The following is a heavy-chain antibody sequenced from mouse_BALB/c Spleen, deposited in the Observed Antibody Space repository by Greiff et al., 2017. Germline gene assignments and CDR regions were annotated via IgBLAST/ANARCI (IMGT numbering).Heavy chain of an antibody. V-gene: IGHV5-6-5*01. J-gene: IGHJ3*01. CDR2: ISSGGST. D-gene: IGHD1-1*01. CDR3: ARQLPEAY. Sequence: DVKLVESGGGLVKPGGSLKLSCAASGFTFSSYAMSWVRQTPEKRLEWVASISSGGSTYYPDSVKGRFTISRDNARNILYLQMSSLRSEDTAMYYCARQLPEAYWGQGTLVTVSA. CDR1: GFTFSSYA.